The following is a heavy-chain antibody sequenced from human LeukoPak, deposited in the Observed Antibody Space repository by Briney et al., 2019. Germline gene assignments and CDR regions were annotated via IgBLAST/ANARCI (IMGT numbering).Heavy chain of an antibody. CDR2: LTSSGADT. D-gene: IGHD2-2*01. V-gene: IGHV3-23*01. CDR3: TRLQPQIDCSRTSCYGFDY. CDR1: GFTFSSYA. Sequence: GGSLRLSCAASGFTFSSYAMTWVRQAPGKGLEWVSALTSSGADTYYADSVKGRFTISRDNSKNTLYLQMNSLRAEDTAVYYCTRLQPQIDCSRTSCYGFDYWGQGTMVTVSS. J-gene: IGHJ4*02.